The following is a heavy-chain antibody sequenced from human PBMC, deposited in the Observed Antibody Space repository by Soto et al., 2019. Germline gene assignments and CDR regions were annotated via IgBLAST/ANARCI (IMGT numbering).Heavy chain of an antibody. D-gene: IGHD1-1*01. J-gene: IGHJ6*02. CDR2: ISFEGNTQ. CDR3: ARGAEHQLLSRDYFYGMDV. CDR1: GFTLSSYG. V-gene: IGHV3-30*05. Sequence: QVQLVESGGGVVQPGRSLRLSCAASGFTLSSYGMHWVRQAPGKGLEWVAVISFEGNTQYYADSVKGRFTISRANAKDTLSLQIHSLRPEDTAVYYCARGAEHQLLSRDYFYGMDVWGQGTTVSVSS.